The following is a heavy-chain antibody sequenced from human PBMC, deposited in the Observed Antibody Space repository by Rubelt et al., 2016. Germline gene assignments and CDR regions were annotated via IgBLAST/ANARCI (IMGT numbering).Heavy chain of an antibody. Sequence: GKGLEWVSVIYSGGSTYYADSVKGRFTISRDNSKNTLYLQMNSLRAEDTAVYYCARDRSSTSLDVWGQGTTVTVSS. CDR3: ARDRSSTSLDV. D-gene: IGHD2-2*01. V-gene: IGHV3-53*05. CDR2: IYSGGST. J-gene: IGHJ6*02.